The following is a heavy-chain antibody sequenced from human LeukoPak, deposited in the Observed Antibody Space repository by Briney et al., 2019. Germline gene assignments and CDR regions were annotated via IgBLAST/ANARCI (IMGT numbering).Heavy chain of an antibody. D-gene: IGHD3-3*01. V-gene: IGHV1-24*01. Sequence: ASVKVSCKVSGYTLTELSMHWVRQAPGKGLEWMGGFDPEDGETIYAQKFQGRVTMTEDTSTDTAYMELSGLRSEDTAVYYCATVRYDFWSGSFDYWGQGTLVTVSS. CDR1: GYTLTELS. CDR3: ATVRYDFWSGSFDY. J-gene: IGHJ4*02. CDR2: FDPEDGET.